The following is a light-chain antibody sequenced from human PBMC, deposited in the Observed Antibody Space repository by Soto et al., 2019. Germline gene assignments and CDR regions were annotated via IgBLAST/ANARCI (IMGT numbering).Light chain of an antibody. J-gene: IGKJ4*01. V-gene: IGKV3-11*01. Sequence: EIVLTQSPATLSLSPGERATLPCRASQSVSSYLAWYQQKPGQAPRLLIYDAFNRATGIPARFSGSGSGTDFTLTISSLEAEDFAVYYCQQRGNWPLTFGGGTKVEIK. CDR1: QSVSSY. CDR2: DAF. CDR3: QQRGNWPLT.